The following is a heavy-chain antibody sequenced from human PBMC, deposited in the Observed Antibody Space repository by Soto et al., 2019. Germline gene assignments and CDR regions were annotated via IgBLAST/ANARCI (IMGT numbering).Heavy chain of an antibody. J-gene: IGHJ4*02. CDR2: IYWNDDK. CDR3: APFPRSGAAAGSIVGATRGAYFDY. V-gene: IGHV2-5*01. CDR1: GCSLSKSGEG. Sequence: SGLTRENKTQALRLTCTFGGCSLSKSGEGVGWIRQPPGKALEWLALIYWNDDKRYSPSLKSRLTLTNDTSKNQVVLTMTTMDPVDTATYYCAPFPRSGAAAGSIVGATRGAYFDYLGQGTLVTVSS. D-gene: IGHD1-26*01.